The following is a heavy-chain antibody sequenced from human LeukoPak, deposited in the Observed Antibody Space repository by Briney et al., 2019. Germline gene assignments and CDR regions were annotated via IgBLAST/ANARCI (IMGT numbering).Heavy chain of an antibody. CDR2: INPNGGGT. CDR3: ARDLIFGVVIGY. V-gene: IGHV1-2*06. Sequence: GAPVKVSCKASGYTFTGYYMHWVRQAPGQGLEWMGRINPNGGGTDYAQKFQGRVTMTRDTSFSTAYMELSRLRSDDTAVYYCARDLIFGVVIGYWGQGTLVTVSS. J-gene: IGHJ4*02. CDR1: GYTFTGYY. D-gene: IGHD3-3*01.